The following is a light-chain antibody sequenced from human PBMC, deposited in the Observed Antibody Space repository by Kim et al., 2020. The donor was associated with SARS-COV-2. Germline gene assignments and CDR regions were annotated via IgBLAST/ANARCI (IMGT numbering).Light chain of an antibody. V-gene: IGKV1-39*01. CDR1: QSISNY. CDR2: AAS. J-gene: IGKJ2*01. Sequence: SASVGDRVTITCRASQSISNYLNWYQQKPGKAPKLLIYAASSLQSGVPSSFSGSGSGTDFTLTISSLQPEDFATYYCQQSYSTPYTFGQGPSWRS. CDR3: QQSYSTPYT.